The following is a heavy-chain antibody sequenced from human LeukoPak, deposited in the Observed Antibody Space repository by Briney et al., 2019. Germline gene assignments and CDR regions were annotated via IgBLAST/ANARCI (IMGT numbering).Heavy chain of an antibody. D-gene: IGHD2-2*02. CDR1: GYTFTGYY. V-gene: IGHV1-2*02. CDR2: INPNSGGT. J-gene: IGHJ6*02. Sequence: ASVKVFCKASGYTFTGYYMHWVRQAPGQGLEWMGWINPNSGGTNYAQKFQGRVTMTRDTSISTAYMELSRLRSDDTAVYYCARLPRRTDIVVVPAAIPTGDVMDVWGQGTTVTVSS. CDR3: ARLPRRTDIVVVPAAIPTGDVMDV.